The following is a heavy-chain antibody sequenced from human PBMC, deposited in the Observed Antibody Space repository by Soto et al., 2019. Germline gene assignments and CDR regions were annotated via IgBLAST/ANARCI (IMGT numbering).Heavy chain of an antibody. V-gene: IGHV3-33*01. Sequence: PGGSLRLSCAASGFTFSSYGMHWVRQAPGKGLEWVAVIWYDGSNKYYADSVKGRFTISRDNSKNTLYLQMNSLRAEDTAVYYCATGFYYYDSSGPRSFDYWGQGNLVTVSS. CDR1: GFTFSSYG. CDR2: IWYDGSNK. J-gene: IGHJ4*02. D-gene: IGHD3-22*01. CDR3: ATGFYYYDSSGPRSFDY.